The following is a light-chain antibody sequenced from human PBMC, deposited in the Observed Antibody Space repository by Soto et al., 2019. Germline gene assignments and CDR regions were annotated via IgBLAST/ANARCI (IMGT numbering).Light chain of an antibody. CDR1: QSISNY. CDR3: QQSYNAPRT. V-gene: IGKV1-39*01. CDR2: AAS. Sequence: DIQMTQSPFSLSAYVGDRVTITCRASQSISNYLNWYQERPGKAPKLLIYAASNLQSGVPSRFSGSGSGTDFTLTVSSLHPEDFATYYCQQSYNAPRTFGQGTKLEIK. J-gene: IGKJ2*01.